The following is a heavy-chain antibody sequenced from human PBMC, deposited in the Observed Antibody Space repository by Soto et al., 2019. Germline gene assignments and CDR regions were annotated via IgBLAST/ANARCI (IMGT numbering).Heavy chain of an antibody. CDR2: IQSGGTT. Sequence: VQLVESGGGLVQPGGSLRLSCAASGFTVSSKYMTWVRQAPGKGLEWVSLIQSGGTTYYADSVKGRFTISRDTSENTLHLQMDSLRVEDTAVYYCARDDVLCDGGRCYGIPLDAWGKGTTVTVSS. CDR1: GFTVSSKY. CDR3: ARDDVLCDGGRCYGIPLDA. V-gene: IGHV3-66*01. J-gene: IGHJ6*04. D-gene: IGHD2-15*01.